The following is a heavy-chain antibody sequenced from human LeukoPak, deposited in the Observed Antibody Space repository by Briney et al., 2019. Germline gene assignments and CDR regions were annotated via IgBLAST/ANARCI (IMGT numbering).Heavy chain of an antibody. CDR1: GFTFSDYY. CDR3: ARDFWSCSRTSCSVGFDP. D-gene: IGHD2-2*01. CDR2: ISSSGSTI. J-gene: IGHJ5*02. Sequence: GGSLRLSCAASGFTFSDYYMSWIRQAPGKGLEWVSYISSSGSTIYYADSVKGRFTISRDNAKNSLYLQMNSLRAEDTAVYYCARDFWSCSRTSCSVGFDPWGQGTLVTVSS. V-gene: IGHV3-11*04.